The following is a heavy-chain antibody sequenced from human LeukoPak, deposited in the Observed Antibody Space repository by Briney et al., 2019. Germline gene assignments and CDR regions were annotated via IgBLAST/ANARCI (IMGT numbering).Heavy chain of an antibody. D-gene: IGHD2-15*01. J-gene: IGHJ6*03. CDR1: GFTFSDYY. CDR2: INSSGSTI. Sequence: GGSLRLSCAASGFTFSDYYMSWIRQAPGKGLEWVSYINSSGSTIYYADSVKGRFTIFRDNGKNSLYLQMNSPRAEDTAVYYCARGCSGGSCYSSYYYYMDVWGKGTTVTVSS. CDR3: ARGCSGGSCYSSYYYYMDV. V-gene: IGHV3-11*01.